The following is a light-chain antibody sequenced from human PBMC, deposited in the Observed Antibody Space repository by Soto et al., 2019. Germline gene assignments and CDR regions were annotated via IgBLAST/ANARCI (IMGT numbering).Light chain of an antibody. CDR3: SSYTSINTVL. CDR1: SSDVGGYNY. Sequence: QSALTQPASVSGSPGQSITISCTGTSSDVGGYNYVSWYQQHPGKAPKLMIYEVSNRPSGVSNRFSGSKSGNTASLTISGLHAEDEADYYCSSYTSINTVLFGGRTKLTVL. V-gene: IGLV2-14*01. CDR2: EVS. J-gene: IGLJ2*01.